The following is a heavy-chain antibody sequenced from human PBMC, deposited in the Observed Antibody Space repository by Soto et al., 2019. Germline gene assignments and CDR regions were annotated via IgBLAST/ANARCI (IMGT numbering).Heavy chain of an antibody. V-gene: IGHV1-69*13. CDR3: ARYCSSTSCHLSFMGLNYYYYGMDV. CDR1: GGTFSSYA. Sequence: SVKVSCKASGGTFSSYAISWVRQAPGQGLEWMGGIIPIFGTANYAQKFQGRVTITADESTSTAYMELSSLRSEDTAVYYCARYCSSTSCHLSFMGLNYYYYGMDVWGQGTTVTVSS. D-gene: IGHD2-2*01. CDR2: IIPIFGTA. J-gene: IGHJ6*02.